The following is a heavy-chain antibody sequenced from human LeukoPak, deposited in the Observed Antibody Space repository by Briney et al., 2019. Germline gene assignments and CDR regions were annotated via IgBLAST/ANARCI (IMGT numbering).Heavy chain of an antibody. D-gene: IGHD6-13*01. V-gene: IGHV3-21*01. J-gene: IGHJ3*02. CDR2: ISSSSSYI. CDR3: ARDAGEQQLVGGNAFDI. Sequence: GGSLRLSCAASGFTFSSYSMNWVRQAPGKGLEWVSSISSSSSYIYYADSVKGRFTISRDNAKNSLYLQMNSLRAEDTAVYYCARDAGEQQLVGGNAFDIWGQGTMVTVSS. CDR1: GFTFSSYS.